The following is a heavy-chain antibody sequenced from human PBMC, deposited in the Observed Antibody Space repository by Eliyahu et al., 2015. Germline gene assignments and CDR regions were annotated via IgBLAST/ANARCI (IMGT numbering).Heavy chain of an antibody. CDR2: IYPGDSDT. D-gene: IGHD3-22*01. Sequence: EVQLVQSGAELKXSGESLKISCKASGYSFTSYWIGWVRQMPGEGLEWMATIYPGDSDTKYNPSFQGQVTVSVDKSITSAYLQWRSLKASDTAMYYCARQTSSXFYSSFDFWGQGTLVSVSS. J-gene: IGHJ4*02. V-gene: IGHV5-51*01. CDR1: GYSFTSYW. CDR3: ARQTSSXFYSSFDF.